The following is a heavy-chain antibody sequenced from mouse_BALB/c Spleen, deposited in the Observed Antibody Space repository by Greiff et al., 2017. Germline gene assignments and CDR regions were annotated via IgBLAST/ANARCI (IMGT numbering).Heavy chain of an antibody. V-gene: IGHV5-6*01. CDR3: ARDLYAMDY. J-gene: IGHJ4*01. CDR1: GFTFSSYG. CDR2: ISSGGSYT. Sequence: EVQLVESGGDLVKPGGFLKLSCAASGFTFSSYGMSWVRQTPDKRLEWVATISSGGSYTYYPDSVKGRFTISRDNAKNTLYLQMSSLKSEDTAMYYCARDLYAMDYWGQGTSVTVSS.